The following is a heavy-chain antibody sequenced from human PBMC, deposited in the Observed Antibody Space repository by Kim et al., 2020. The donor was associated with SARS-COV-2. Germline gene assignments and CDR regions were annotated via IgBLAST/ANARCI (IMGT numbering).Heavy chain of an antibody. Sequence: GGSLRLSCAASGFTFDDYAMHWVRQAPGKGLEWVSGISWNSGSIGYADSVKDRFTISRDNAKNSLYLQMNSLRADDTALYYCVKDMSYYYDSSGSRCAFDFWGQGTMVTVSS. CDR3: VKDMSYYYDSSGSRCAFDF. J-gene: IGHJ3*01. CDR2: ISWNSGSI. CDR1: GFTFDDYA. D-gene: IGHD3-22*01. V-gene: IGHV3-9*01.